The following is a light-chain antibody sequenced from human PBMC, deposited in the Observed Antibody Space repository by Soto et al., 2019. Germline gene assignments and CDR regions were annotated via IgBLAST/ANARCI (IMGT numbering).Light chain of an antibody. Sequence: EIVMTQSPATLSVSLGERVTLSCRASQSVSSYLAWYQQKPGQAPRLLISDASTRATDIPDRFSGSGSGTDFPRTISSLQSTDLAVYYCLQYSTWPPLYTFGQGTKLEIK. V-gene: IGKV3-15*01. CDR1: QSVSSY. CDR2: DAS. J-gene: IGKJ2*01. CDR3: LQYSTWPPLYT.